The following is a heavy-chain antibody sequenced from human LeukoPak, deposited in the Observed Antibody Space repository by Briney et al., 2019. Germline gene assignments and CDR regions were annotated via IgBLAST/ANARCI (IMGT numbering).Heavy chain of an antibody. CDR1: GGTFSSYA. D-gene: IGHD3-3*01. J-gene: IGHJ3*02. CDR3: ARYRKDFWSGYNDAFDI. V-gene: IGHV1-18*01. CDR2: ISVYNGNT. Sequence: ASVKVSCKDSGGTFSSYAISWVRQAPGQGLEWMGWISVYNGNTNYAQKLQGRVTMTTDTSTSTAYMELRSLRSDDTAVYYCARYRKDFWSGYNDAFDIWGQGTMVTVSS.